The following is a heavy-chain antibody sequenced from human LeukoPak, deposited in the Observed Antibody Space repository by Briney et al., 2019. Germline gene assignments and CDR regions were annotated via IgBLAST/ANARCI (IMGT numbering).Heavy chain of an antibody. CDR2: IYTSGST. CDR1: GGSISSYY. J-gene: IGHJ6*02. V-gene: IGHV4-4*07. D-gene: IGHD6-19*01. CDR3: ARDGRIAVAPRVCYYYGMDV. Sequence: PSETLSLTCTVSGGSISSYYWSWIRQPAGKGLEWIGRIYTSGSTNYNPSLKSRVTMSVDTSKNQFSLKLSSVTAADTAVYYCARDGRIAVAPRVCYYYGMDVWGQGTTVTVSS.